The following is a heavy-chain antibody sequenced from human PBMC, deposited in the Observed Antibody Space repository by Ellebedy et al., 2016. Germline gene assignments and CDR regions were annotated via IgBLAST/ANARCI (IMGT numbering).Heavy chain of an antibody. J-gene: IGHJ6*02. CDR2: IYHSGSI. V-gene: IGHV4-30-2*01. D-gene: IGHD3-16*01. CDR1: GGSIGSGGYS. CDR3: ARDPRLGGMDV. Sequence: SETLSLTXAVSGGSIGSGGYSWSWIRQPPGKGLEWIGYIYHSGSIYYNPSLKSRVTISVDRSKNQFSLKLNSVTAADTAVYYCARDPRLGGMDVWGQGTTVTVSS.